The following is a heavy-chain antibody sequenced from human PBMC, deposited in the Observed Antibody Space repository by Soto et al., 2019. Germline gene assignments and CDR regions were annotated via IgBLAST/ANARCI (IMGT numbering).Heavy chain of an antibody. CDR2: IIPIPDIT. D-gene: IGHD1-7*01. CDR3: AGDRTTTRGEAFDL. J-gene: IGHJ3*01. V-gene: IGHV1-69*08. Sequence: QVQLVQSGAEVKKPGSSVKVSCKAPGGTFSTYIISWVRQAPGQGLEWMGRIIPIPDITDHAQKFQGRVTCSADKSTSTAYMALSSLRSEDTAVYYCAGDRTTTRGEAFDLWGQGTMVTVSS. CDR1: GGTFSTYI.